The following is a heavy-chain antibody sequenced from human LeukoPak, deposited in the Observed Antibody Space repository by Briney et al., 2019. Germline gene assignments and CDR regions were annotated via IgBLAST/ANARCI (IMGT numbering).Heavy chain of an antibody. CDR2: IYYSGST. Sequence: PSETLSLTCTVSGGSISSYYWSWIRQPPGKGLEWIGSIYYSGSTYYNPSLKSRVTISVDTSKNQFSLKLSSVTAADTAVYYCARDRYRGYYFDYWGQGTLVTVSS. D-gene: IGHD3-16*02. CDR1: GGSISSYY. J-gene: IGHJ4*02. CDR3: ARDRYRGYYFDY. V-gene: IGHV4-39*07.